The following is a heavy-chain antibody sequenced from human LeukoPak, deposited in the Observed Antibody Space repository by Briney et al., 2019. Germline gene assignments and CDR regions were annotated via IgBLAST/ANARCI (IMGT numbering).Heavy chain of an antibody. V-gene: IGHV4-61*08. D-gene: IGHD6-13*01. Sequence: SETLSLTCTVSSGSVNSGGYYWNWIRQPPGKRLEWIGYIYYSGSTNYNPSLKSRVTISLDTSKNQLSLKLSSVTAADTAVYYCVRGAGYTSSWYEYWGQGTLVTVSS. J-gene: IGHJ4*02. CDR1: SGSVNSGGYY. CDR2: IYYSGST. CDR3: VRGAGYTSSWYEY.